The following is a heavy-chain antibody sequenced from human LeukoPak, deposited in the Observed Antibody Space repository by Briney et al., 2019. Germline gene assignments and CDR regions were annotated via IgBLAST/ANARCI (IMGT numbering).Heavy chain of an antibody. Sequence: PGGSLRLSCAASGFTFSNHAIHWVRQAPGKGLEWVAVIWFDGSNKYYVDSVKGRFTISRDNSKNTVYLQMDSLRAEDTAVYYCARVIHALHGYDTGWAQIDYWGQGTLVTVSS. CDR2: IWFDGSNK. CDR3: ARVIHALHGYDTGWAQIDY. V-gene: IGHV3-33*01. D-gene: IGHD3-22*01. CDR1: GFTFSNHA. J-gene: IGHJ4*02.